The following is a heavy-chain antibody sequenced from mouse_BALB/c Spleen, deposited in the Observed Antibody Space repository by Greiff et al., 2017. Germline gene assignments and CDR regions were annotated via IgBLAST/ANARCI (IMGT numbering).Heavy chain of an antibody. V-gene: IGHV2-6-7*01. J-gene: IGHJ3*01. CDR3: ARDHYYGSPWFAY. Sequence: VMLVESGPGLVAPSQSLSITCTVSGFSLTGYGVNWVRQPPGKGLEWLGMIWGDGSTDYNSALKSRLSISKDNSKSQVFLKMNSLQTDDTARYYCARDHYYGSPWFAYWGQGTLVTVSA. CDR2: IWGDGST. D-gene: IGHD1-2*01. CDR1: GFSLTGYG.